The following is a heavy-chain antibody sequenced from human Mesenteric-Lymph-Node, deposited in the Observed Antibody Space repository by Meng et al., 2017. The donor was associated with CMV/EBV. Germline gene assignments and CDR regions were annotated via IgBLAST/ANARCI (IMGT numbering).Heavy chain of an antibody. Sequence: GESLKISCAASGFTFSSYDMHWVRQATGKGLEWVSVIGAAGDTYYPGSVKGRFTISRENARNSLYLQMNSLRAEDTAVYYCARVSSDDSSGLDYWGQGTLVTVSS. CDR3: ARVSSDDSSGLDY. CDR2: IGAAGDT. V-gene: IGHV3-13*01. CDR1: GFTFSSYD. J-gene: IGHJ4*02. D-gene: IGHD3-22*01.